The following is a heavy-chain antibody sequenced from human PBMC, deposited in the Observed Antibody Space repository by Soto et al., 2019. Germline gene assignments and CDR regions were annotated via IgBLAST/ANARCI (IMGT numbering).Heavy chain of an antibody. CDR3: VRDRWVVPYPVRNPYYYGMDV. CDR2: IIPIFGTA. Sequence: SVKVSCKASGGTFNTYTFSWVRQTPGQGLEWMGRIIPIFGTANYAQKFQGRVTITADESTSTAYMELSSLRSEDTAVYYCVRDRWVVPYPVRNPYYYGMDVWGQGTTVTVS. D-gene: IGHD6-19*01. J-gene: IGHJ6*02. CDR1: GGTFNTYT. V-gene: IGHV1-69*13.